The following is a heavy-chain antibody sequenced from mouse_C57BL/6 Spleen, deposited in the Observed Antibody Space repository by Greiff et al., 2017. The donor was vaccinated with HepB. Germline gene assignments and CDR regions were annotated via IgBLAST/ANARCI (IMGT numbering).Heavy chain of an antibody. CDR1: GFSLTSYG. D-gene: IGHD1-1*01. CDR3: AKEEDYCSSVGAMDY. CDR2: IWRGGST. V-gene: IGHV2-5*01. J-gene: IGHJ4*01. Sequence: VQLQQSGPGLVQPSQSLSITCTVSGFSLTSYGVHWVRQSPGKGLEWLGVIWRGGSTDYNAAFMSRLSITKDNSKSQVFFKMNSLQADDTAIYYCAKEEDYCSSVGAMDYWGQGTSVTVSS.